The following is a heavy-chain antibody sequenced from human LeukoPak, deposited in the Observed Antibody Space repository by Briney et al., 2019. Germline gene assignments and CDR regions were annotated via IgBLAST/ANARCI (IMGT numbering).Heavy chain of an antibody. J-gene: IGHJ4*02. CDR3: ARVGYSYGYGY. V-gene: IGHV4-30-2*01. CDR2: INHSGST. D-gene: IGHD5-18*01. Sequence: PSETLSLTCTVSGGSISSGGYYWSWIRQPPGKGLEWIGEINHSGSTNYNPSLKSRVTISVDTSKNQFSLKLSSVTAAETAVYYCARVGYSYGYGYWGQGTLVTVSS. CDR1: GGSISSGGYY.